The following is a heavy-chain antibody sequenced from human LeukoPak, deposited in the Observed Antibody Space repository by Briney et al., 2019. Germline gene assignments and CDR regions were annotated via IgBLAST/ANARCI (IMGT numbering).Heavy chain of an antibody. CDR2: IVPIFETA. CDR1: GGTFSNYA. CDR3: ARGHCSSTSCPFDY. D-gene: IGHD2-2*01. J-gene: IGHJ4*02. V-gene: IGHV1-69*05. Sequence: GASVKVSCKASGGTFSNYAISWVRQAPGQGLEWMGGIVPIFETANYAQKFQGRVTITTDESTSTAYMELSSLRSEDTAVYYCARGHCSSTSCPFDYWGQGTLVTVSS.